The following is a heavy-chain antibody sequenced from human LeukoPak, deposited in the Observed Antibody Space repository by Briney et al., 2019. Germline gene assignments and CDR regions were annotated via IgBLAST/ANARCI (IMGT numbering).Heavy chain of an antibody. Sequence: ASVKVSCKASGYTFTSHHINWVRQAAGQGFEWMGWMNPNSGNTVYAQKFQGRITMTWDTSMSTAYMELSSLRSEYTAVYYCARGRPTNLGGIYWGQGTLVTVSS. V-gene: IGHV1-8*01. J-gene: IGHJ4*02. CDR2: MNPNSGNT. CDR1: GYTFTSHH. D-gene: IGHD7-27*01. CDR3: ARGRPTNLGGIY.